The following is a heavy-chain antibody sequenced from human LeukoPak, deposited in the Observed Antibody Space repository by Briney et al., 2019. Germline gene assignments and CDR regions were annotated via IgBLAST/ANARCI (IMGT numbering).Heavy chain of an antibody. Sequence: SETLSLTCTVSGGSISSYYWSWIRQPPGKGLEWIGYIYYSGSTNYNPSLKSRVTISVDTSKNQFSLKLSSVTAADTAAYYCARHASYDILTGPYYFDYWGQGTLVTVSS. CDR3: ARHASYDILTGPYYFDY. D-gene: IGHD3-9*01. CDR1: GGSISSYY. CDR2: IYYSGST. V-gene: IGHV4-59*08. J-gene: IGHJ4*02.